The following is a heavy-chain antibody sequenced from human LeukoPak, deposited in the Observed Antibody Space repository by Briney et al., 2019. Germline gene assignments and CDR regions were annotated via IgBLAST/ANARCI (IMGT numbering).Heavy chain of an antibody. CDR3: VRDPTTVTTFFDL. D-gene: IGHD4-17*01. V-gene: IGHV4-39*07. CDR1: GGSISSSSYY. J-gene: IGHJ5*01. CDR2: IYYSGNT. Sequence: SETLSLTCSVSGGSISSSSYYWGWIRQPPGKGLEWIGSIYYSGNTYYNPSLKSRVTMSVDTSKNQLSLKLSSLTAADTAVYYCVRDPTTVTTFFDLWGQGTLVTVSS.